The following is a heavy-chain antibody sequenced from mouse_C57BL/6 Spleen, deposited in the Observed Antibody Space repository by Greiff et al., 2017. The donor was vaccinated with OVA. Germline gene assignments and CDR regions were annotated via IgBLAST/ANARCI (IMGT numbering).Heavy chain of an antibody. CDR3: AREGGGLRPPFDY. V-gene: IGHV1-26*01. D-gene: IGHD2-4*01. CDR2: INPNNGGT. Sequence: EVQLQQSGPELVKPGASVKISCKASGYTFTDYYMNWVKQSHGKSLEWIGDINPNNGGTSYNQKFKGKATLTVDKSSSTAYMELRSLTSEDSAVYYCAREGGGLRPPFDYWGQGTTLTVSS. J-gene: IGHJ2*01. CDR1: GYTFTDYY.